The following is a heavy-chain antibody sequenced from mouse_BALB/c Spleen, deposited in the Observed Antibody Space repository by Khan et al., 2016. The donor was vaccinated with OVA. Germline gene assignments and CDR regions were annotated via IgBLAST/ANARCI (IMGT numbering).Heavy chain of an antibody. J-gene: IGHJ2*01. D-gene: IGHD1-1*01. V-gene: IGHV3-2*02. Sequence: EVKLLESGPGLVKPSQSLSLICTVTGYSITSDYAWNWIRQFPGNKLEWMGFISYSGNTKYNPSLKSRISITRYTSKNQFFLQLNSVTTEDTATYYCARVYGGDFDYWGHGTTLTVSS. CDR1: GYSITSDYA. CDR2: ISYSGNT. CDR3: ARVYGGDFDY.